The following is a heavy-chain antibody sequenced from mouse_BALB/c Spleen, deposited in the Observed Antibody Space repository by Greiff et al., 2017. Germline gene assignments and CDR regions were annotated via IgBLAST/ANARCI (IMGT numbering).Heavy chain of an antibody. J-gene: IGHJ3*01. V-gene: IGHV1-54*01. CDR3: ATSYDFFAY. Sequence: QVQLKESGAELVRPGTSVKVSCKASGYAFTNYLIEWVKQRPGQGLEWIGVINPGSGGTNYNEKFKGKATLTADKSSSTAYMQLSSLTSDDSAVYFCATSYDFFAYWGQGTLVTVSA. D-gene: IGHD2-4*01. CDR1: GYAFTNYL. CDR2: INPGSGGT.